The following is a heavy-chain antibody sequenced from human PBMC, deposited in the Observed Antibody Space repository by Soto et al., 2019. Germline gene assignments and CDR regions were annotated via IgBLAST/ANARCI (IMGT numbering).Heavy chain of an antibody. CDR2: INPNSGGT. D-gene: IGHD1-26*01. Sequence: QVQLVQSGAEVKKPGASVKVSCKTSGYIFTDYYMHWVRQAPGQGLEWMGWINPNSGGTNYAQKFQGRVTMTTDTSISIAYLDLANLTFDDTAVYYCARDGGSYSGWFDPWGQGTLVTVSS. CDR3: ARDGGSYSGWFDP. CDR1: GYIFTDYY. V-gene: IGHV1-2*02. J-gene: IGHJ5*02.